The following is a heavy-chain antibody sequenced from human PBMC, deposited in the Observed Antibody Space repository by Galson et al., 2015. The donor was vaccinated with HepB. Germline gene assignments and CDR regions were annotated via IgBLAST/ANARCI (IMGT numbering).Heavy chain of an antibody. J-gene: IGHJ4*02. CDR2: IYPGDSDI. V-gene: IGHV5-51*01. D-gene: IGHD4-17*01. CDR1: GYSFTTHW. Sequence: QSGAEVKKPGESLKISCKGSGYSFTTHWIGWVRQMPAKGLEWMGVIYPGDSDIRYSPSFQGQVTISADESISTAYLQWTGLKASDTAMYYCARLKDYDDSAVDYWGQGTLVTVSS. CDR3: ARLKDYDDSAVDY.